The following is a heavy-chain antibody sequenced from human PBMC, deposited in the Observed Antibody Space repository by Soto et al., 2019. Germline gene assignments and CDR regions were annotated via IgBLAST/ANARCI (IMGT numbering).Heavy chain of an antibody. CDR2: IYYSGST. V-gene: IGHV4-39*07. Sequence: SETLSLTCTVSGGSISSSSYYWGWIPQPPGKGLEWIGSIYYSGSTNYNPSLKSRVTISVDKSKNQFSLKLSSVTAADTAVYYCARDLRLGYFDYWGQGTLVTVLL. CDR3: ARDLRLGYFDY. J-gene: IGHJ4*02. CDR1: GGSISSSSYY. D-gene: IGHD3-16*01.